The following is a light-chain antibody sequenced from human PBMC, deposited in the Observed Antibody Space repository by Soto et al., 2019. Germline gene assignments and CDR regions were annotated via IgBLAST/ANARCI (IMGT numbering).Light chain of an antibody. J-gene: IGLJ3*02. CDR3: SAWDDSLNGWV. Sequence: ALTQSPSASGTPGQRVTISCSGSRSNVGSNTVNWYQQLAGTAPKLLIYSNNRRPSGVPDRFSGSKSGTSGSLAISGLQSEDEADYYCSAWDDSLNGWVFGGGTKLTVL. CDR2: SNN. V-gene: IGLV1-44*01. CDR1: RSNVGSNT.